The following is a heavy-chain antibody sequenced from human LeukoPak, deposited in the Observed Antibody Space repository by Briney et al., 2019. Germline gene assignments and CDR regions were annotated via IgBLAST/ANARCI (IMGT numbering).Heavy chain of an antibody. Sequence: GPVKVSCKASGYTFTNYGITWVRQAPGQGLEWMGWISGYQGSTKYAQNFQGRVTMTIDTSTSTAYMDLRSLRSDDTAIYFCARSVLGTITAGPFNYWGQGALVAVSS. CDR3: ARSVLGTITAGPFNY. CDR1: GYTFTNYG. J-gene: IGHJ4*02. CDR2: ISGYQGST. V-gene: IGHV1-18*01. D-gene: IGHD5-24*01.